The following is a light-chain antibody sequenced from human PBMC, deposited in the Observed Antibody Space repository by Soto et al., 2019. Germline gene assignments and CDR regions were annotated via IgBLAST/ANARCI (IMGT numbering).Light chain of an antibody. J-gene: IGKJ1*01. Sequence: EMVMTQSPATLSVSPGERATLSCRASQSVSSNLAWYQQKPGQAPRLLIYGASTRATGIPARFSGSGSGTEFTLTISSLQSEDFAVYYCQQYNNGWTFGQGTKVEIK. CDR3: QQYNNGWT. CDR2: GAS. CDR1: QSVSSN. V-gene: IGKV3-15*01.